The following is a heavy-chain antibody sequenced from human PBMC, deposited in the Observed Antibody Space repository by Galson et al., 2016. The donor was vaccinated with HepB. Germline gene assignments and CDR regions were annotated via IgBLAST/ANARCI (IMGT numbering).Heavy chain of an antibody. CDR1: GFTFSRYS. Sequence: SLRLSCAASGFTFSRYSMNWVRQAPGKGLEWIAYIGATNGAIFYADSVKGRFTISKDNAKDSLFLQMNNLGDDDTAVYYCARESGASWYLIDYWGQGTLVTVSS. J-gene: IGHJ4*02. CDR3: ARESGASWYLIDY. D-gene: IGHD6-13*01. CDR2: IGATNGAI. V-gene: IGHV3-48*02.